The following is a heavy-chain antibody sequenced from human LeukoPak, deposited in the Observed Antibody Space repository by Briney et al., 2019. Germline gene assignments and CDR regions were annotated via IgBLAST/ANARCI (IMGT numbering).Heavy chain of an antibody. CDR3: ARGRPRGVLRFLEWSRGGLDY. D-gene: IGHD3-3*01. J-gene: IGHJ4*02. Sequence: PGGSLRLSCAASGFTFSSYSMNWVRQAPGKGLEWVSYISSSGSTIYYADSVKGRFTISRGNAKNSLYLQMNSLRAEDTAVYYCARGRPRGVLRFLEWSRGGLDYWGQGTLVTVSS. V-gene: IGHV3-48*04. CDR2: ISSSGSTI. CDR1: GFTFSSYS.